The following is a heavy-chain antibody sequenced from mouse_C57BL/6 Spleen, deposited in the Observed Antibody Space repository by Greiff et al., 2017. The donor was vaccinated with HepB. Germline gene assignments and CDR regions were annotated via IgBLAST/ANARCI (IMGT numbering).Heavy chain of an antibody. J-gene: IGHJ4*01. V-gene: IGHV1-81*01. CDR1: GYTFTSYG. Sequence: QVQLQQSGAELARPGASVKLSCKASGYTFTSYGISWVKQRTGQGLEWIGEIYPRSGNTYYNEKFKGKATLTADKSSSTAYMELRSLTSEDSAVYFCARGGIDGYSQYYAMDYWGQGTSVTVSS. CDR2: IYPRSGNT. D-gene: IGHD2-3*01. CDR3: ARGGIDGYSQYYAMDY.